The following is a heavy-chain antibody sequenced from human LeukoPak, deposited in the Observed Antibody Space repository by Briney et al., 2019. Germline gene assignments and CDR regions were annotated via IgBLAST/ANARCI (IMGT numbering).Heavy chain of an antibody. D-gene: IGHD6-19*01. CDR3: ARVVRYSSGPLTDLFPYSFDY. Sequence: ASVKVSCKASGFPFTSYAIHWVRQAPGQRLEWMGWINAGHGNTKYSQEFQGRVTITRDTSASTAYMELSSLRSEDTAVYYCARVVRYSSGPLTDLFPYSFDYWGQGTLVTVSS. V-gene: IGHV1-3*03. CDR1: GFPFTSYA. J-gene: IGHJ4*02. CDR2: INAGHGNT.